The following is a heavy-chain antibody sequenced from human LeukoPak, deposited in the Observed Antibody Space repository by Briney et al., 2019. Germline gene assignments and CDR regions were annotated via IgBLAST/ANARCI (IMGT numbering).Heavy chain of an antibody. CDR1: GFTFSSYW. CDR2: IKQDGSEK. D-gene: IGHD6-6*01. J-gene: IGHJ4*02. V-gene: IGHV3-7*01. CDR3: ARVRRRGSSSREGYFDY. Sequence: PGGSLRLSCAASGFTFSSYWMSWVRQAPGKGLEWVANIKQDGSEKYYVDSVKGRFTISRDNAKNSLYLQMNSLRAEDTAVYYCARVRRRGSSSREGYFDYWGQGTLVTVSS.